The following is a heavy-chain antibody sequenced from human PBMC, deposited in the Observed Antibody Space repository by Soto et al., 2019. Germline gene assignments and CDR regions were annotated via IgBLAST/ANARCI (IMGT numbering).Heavy chain of an antibody. D-gene: IGHD3-3*01. CDR3: ARGGSNYDFWSGYYYLGSWEEYYFDY. CDR2: IKQDGSEK. V-gene: IGHV3-7*01. J-gene: IGHJ4*02. CDR1: GFTFSSYW. Sequence: EVQLVESGGGLVQPGGSLRLSCAASGFTFSSYWMSWVRQAPGKGLEWVANIKQDGSEKYYVGSVKGRFTISRDKAKNSLYLQMNSLRAEDTAVYYCARGGSNYDFWSGYYYLGSWEEYYFDYWGQGTLVTVSS.